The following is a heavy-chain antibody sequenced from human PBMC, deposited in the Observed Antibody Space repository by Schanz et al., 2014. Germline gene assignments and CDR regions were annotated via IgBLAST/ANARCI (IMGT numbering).Heavy chain of an antibody. Sequence: QVQLVQSGGEVKTPGASVKVSCKASGYTFTRSGISWVRQAPGQGLEWMGWISPISGGTNFAQKFQGRVTMSWDMSITTASMELSSLRSDDTALYYCARDRDQWDGNYLDYWGQGTLVIVSS. J-gene: IGHJ4*02. CDR1: GYTFTRSG. D-gene: IGHD1-26*01. CDR3: ARDRDQWDGNYLDY. V-gene: IGHV1-2*02. CDR2: ISPISGGT.